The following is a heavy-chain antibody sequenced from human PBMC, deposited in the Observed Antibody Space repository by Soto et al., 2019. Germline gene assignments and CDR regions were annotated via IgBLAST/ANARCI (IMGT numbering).Heavy chain of an antibody. Sequence: PSETLSLTCTVSGGSISSYYWSWIRQPPGKGLEWIGYIYYSGSTNYNPSLKSRVTISVDTSKNQFSLKLSSVTAADTAVYYCARLGIGYDFLHYYYMDVWCKGTTVNV. V-gene: IGHV4-59*08. D-gene: IGHD5-12*01. J-gene: IGHJ6*03. CDR3: ARLGIGYDFLHYYYMDV. CDR1: GGSISSYY. CDR2: IYYSGST.